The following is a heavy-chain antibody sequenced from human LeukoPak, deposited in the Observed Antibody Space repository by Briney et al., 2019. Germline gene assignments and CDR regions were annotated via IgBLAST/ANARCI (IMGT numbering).Heavy chain of an antibody. Sequence: ASVKVSCKVSGYTLTELYMHWVRQAPGKGLEWMGGFDPEDGETIYAQKFQGRVTMTEDTSTDTAYMELSSLRSEDTAVYYCATVQGGDYCLVYWGQGTLVTVSS. CDR1: GYTLTELY. CDR3: ATVQGGDYCLVY. V-gene: IGHV1-24*01. J-gene: IGHJ4*02. CDR2: FDPEDGET. D-gene: IGHD4-17*01.